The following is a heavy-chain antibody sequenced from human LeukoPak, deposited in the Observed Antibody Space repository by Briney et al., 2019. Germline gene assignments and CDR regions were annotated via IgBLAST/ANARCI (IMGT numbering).Heavy chain of an antibody. Sequence: PSETLSLTCSVSGGSISSSSYYWGWIRQPPGKGLEWIGSIYYSGSTYYNPSLKSRVTISVDTSKNQFSLKLSSVTAADTALYYCARHSGSGFYDYWGQGTLVTVSS. CDR3: ARHSGSGFYDY. D-gene: IGHD3-22*01. CDR1: GGSISSSSYY. CDR2: IYYSGST. J-gene: IGHJ4*02. V-gene: IGHV4-39*01.